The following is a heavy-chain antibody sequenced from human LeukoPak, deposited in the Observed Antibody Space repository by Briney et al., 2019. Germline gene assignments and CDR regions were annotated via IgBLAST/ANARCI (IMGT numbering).Heavy chain of an antibody. CDR1: GFAFSSYA. D-gene: IGHD2-15*01. CDR2: ISGSGGST. Sequence: GGSLRLSCAASGFAFSSYAMTWVRQAPGKGLEWVSVISGSGGSTYYADSVKGRFTISRDNSKNTLYLQMNSLRAEDTAVYYCAKQPISGSCTWYFDCWGQGTLVTVSS. CDR3: AKQPISGSCTWYFDC. V-gene: IGHV3-23*01. J-gene: IGHJ4*02.